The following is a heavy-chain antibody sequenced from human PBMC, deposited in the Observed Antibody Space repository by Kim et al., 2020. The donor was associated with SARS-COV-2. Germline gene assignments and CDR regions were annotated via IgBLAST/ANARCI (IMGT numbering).Heavy chain of an antibody. D-gene: IGHD3-22*01. CDR2: INHSGST. Sequence: SETLSLTCAVYGGSFSGYYWSWIRQPPGKGLEWIGEINHSGSTNYNPSLKSRVTISVDTSKNQFSLKLSSVTAADTAVYYCARGSPDYSSGYYFNWFDPWGQGTLVTVSS. J-gene: IGHJ5*02. CDR1: GGSFSGYY. CDR3: ARGSPDYSSGYYFNWFDP. V-gene: IGHV4-34*01.